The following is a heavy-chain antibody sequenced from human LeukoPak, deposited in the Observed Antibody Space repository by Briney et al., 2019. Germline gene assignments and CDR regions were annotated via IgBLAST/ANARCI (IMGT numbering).Heavy chain of an antibody. CDR3: ARSDAGSGWYNSYYYMDV. CDR2: ISISTSTI. J-gene: IGHJ6*03. CDR1: GFTFSNYN. Sequence: GGSLRLSCAASGFTFSNYNMNWVRQAPGKGLEWVSYISISTSTIYYADSVKGRFTISRDNAKNSLYLQMNSLRAEDTAVYYCARSDAGSGWYNSYYYMDVWGKGTTVTISS. D-gene: IGHD6-19*01. V-gene: IGHV3-48*04.